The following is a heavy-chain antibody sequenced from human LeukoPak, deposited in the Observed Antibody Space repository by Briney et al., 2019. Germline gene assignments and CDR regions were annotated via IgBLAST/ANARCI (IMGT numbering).Heavy chain of an antibody. V-gene: IGHV4-34*01. CDR1: GGSFSGYY. CDR2: INHSGST. Sequence: PSETLSLTCAVYGGSFSGYYWSWIRQPPGKGLEWLGEINHSGSTNYNPSLKSRVTISVDTSKNQFSLKLSSVTAADTAVYYCARAGDCSGGSCYLVDYWGQGTLVTVSS. CDR3: ARAGDCSGGSCYLVDY. D-gene: IGHD2-15*01. J-gene: IGHJ4*02.